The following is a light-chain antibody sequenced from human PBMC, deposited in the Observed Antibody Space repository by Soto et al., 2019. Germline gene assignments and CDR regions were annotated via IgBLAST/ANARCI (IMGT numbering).Light chain of an antibody. CDR3: AAWDDSLSGHVV. CDR2: RNN. V-gene: IGLV1-47*01. Sequence: QSVLTQPPSASGTPGQRVTISCCESSSNIGSNYVYWYQQLPGTAPKLLIYRNNQRPSGVPDRFSGSKSGTSASLAISGLRSEDEADYYCAAWDDSLSGHVVFGGGTKLTVL. CDR1: SSNIGSNY. J-gene: IGLJ2*01.